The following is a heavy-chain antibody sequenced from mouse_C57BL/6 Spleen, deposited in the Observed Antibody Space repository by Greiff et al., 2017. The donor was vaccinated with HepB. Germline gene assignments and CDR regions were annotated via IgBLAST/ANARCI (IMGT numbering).Heavy chain of an antibody. Sequence: EVKLVESGPGMVKPSQSLSLTCTVTGYSITSGYDWHWIRHFPGNKLEWMGYISYSGSTNYNPSLKSRISITHDTSKNHFFLKLNSVTTEDTATYYCARATVVEDAMDYWGQGTSVTVSS. V-gene: IGHV3-1*01. D-gene: IGHD1-1*01. CDR2: ISYSGST. CDR1: GYSITSGYD. J-gene: IGHJ4*01. CDR3: ARATVVEDAMDY.